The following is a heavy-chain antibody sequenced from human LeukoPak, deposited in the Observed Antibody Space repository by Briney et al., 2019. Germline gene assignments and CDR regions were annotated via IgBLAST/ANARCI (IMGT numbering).Heavy chain of an antibody. CDR3: AKDTAYYYDSSGYYSYYFDY. J-gene: IGHJ4*02. D-gene: IGHD3-22*01. CDR2: ISGSGGST. V-gene: IGHV3-23*01. Sequence: AGGSLRLSCAASGFTFSSYAMSWVRQAPGKGLEWVSAISGSGGSTYYADSVKGRFTISRDNSKNTLYLQMNSLRAEDTAVYYCAKDTAYYYDSSGYYSYYFDYWGQGTLVTVSS. CDR1: GFTFSSYA.